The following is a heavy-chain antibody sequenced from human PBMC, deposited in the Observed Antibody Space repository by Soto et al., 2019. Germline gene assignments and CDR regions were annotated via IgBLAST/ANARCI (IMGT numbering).Heavy chain of an antibody. CDR2: IKQDGSEK. D-gene: IGHD3-3*01. J-gene: IGHJ5*02. V-gene: IGHV3-7*01. CDR3: ARDGIFGVVIIGGFDP. Sequence: PGGSLRLSCAASGFTFSSYWMSWVRQAPGKGLEWVANIKQDGSEKYYVDSVKGRFTIPRDNAKNSLYLQMNSLRAEDTAVYYCARDGIFGVVIIGGFDPWGQGTLVTVSS. CDR1: GFTFSSYW.